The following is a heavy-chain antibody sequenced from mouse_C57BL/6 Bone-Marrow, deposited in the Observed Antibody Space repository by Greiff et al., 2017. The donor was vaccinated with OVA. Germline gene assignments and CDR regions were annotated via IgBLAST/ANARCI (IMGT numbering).Heavy chain of an antibody. J-gene: IGHJ4*01. V-gene: IGHV3-6*01. CDR3: ARNAYYSNYDDYAMDY. D-gene: IGHD2-5*01. CDR1: GYSITSGYS. Sequence: EVKLQESGPGLVKPSQSLSLTCSVTGYSITSGYSWNWIRQFPGNKLEWMGYISYDGSNNYNPSLKNRISITRDKSKNQFFLKLNSVTTEDTATYYCARNAYYSNYDDYAMDYWGQGNSVTVSS. CDR2: ISYDGSN.